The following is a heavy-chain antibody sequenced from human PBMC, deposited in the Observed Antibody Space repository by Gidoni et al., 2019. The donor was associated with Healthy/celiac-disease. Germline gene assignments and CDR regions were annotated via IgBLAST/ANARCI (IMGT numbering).Heavy chain of an antibody. J-gene: IGHJ4*02. V-gene: IGHV3-23*01. CDR1: GFTFRSYA. CDR2: ISGSGGST. CDR3: AKDLGSSGWYGFDY. D-gene: IGHD6-19*01. Sequence: EVQLLESGGGLVQPGGSLSLSCAASGFTFRSYAMSWVRQAPGKGLEWVSAISGSGGSTYYADSVKGRFTISRDNSKNTLYLQMNSLRAEDTAVYYCAKDLGSSGWYGFDYWGQGTLVTVSS.